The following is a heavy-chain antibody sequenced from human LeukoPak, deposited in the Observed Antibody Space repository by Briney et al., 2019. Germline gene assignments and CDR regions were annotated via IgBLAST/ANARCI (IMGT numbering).Heavy chain of an antibody. CDR3: ARITKVHDAFDI. D-gene: IGHD1-1*01. J-gene: IGHJ3*02. Sequence: SETLSLTCTVSRGSISSYYWSWIRQPPGKGLEWIGYIYYSGSTNYNPSLKSRVTISVDTSKNQFSLKLSSVTAADTAVYYCARITKVHDAFDIWGQGTMVTVSS. CDR1: RGSISSYY. CDR2: IYYSGST. V-gene: IGHV4-59*01.